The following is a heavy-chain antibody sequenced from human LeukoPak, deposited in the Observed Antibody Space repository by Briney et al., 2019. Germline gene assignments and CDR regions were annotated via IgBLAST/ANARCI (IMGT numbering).Heavy chain of an antibody. J-gene: IGHJ4*02. Sequence: SETLSLTCTVSGGSISSSSYYWGWIRQPPGKVLEWIGSIYYSGSTYYNPSLKSRVTISVDTSKNQFSLKLSSLTAADTAVYYCARHPGATDYWGQGTLVTVSS. CDR2: IYYSGST. CDR1: GGSISSSSYY. V-gene: IGHV4-39*01. CDR3: ARHPGATDY.